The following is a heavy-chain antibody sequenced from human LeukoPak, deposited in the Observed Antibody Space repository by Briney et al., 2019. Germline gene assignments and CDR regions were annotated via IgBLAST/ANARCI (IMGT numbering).Heavy chain of an antibody. J-gene: IGHJ1*01. CDR2: ISGSGGST. D-gene: IGHD6-13*01. CDR3: AKGPPTSYSSSWQEYFQH. Sequence: GGSLRLSCAASGFTFSSYAMSWVRQAPGKGLEWVSAISGSGGSTYYADSVKGRFTISRDNSKNTLYLQMNSLRAEDTAGYYCAKGPPTSYSSSWQEYFQHWGQGTLVTVSS. V-gene: IGHV3-23*01. CDR1: GFTFSSYA.